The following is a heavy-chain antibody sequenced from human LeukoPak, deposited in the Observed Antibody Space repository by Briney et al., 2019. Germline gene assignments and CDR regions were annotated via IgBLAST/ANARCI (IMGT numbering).Heavy chain of an antibody. V-gene: IGHV4-4*09. CDR1: GGSISSYY. CDR2: IYTSGST. J-gene: IGHJ6*03. Sequence: PSETLSLTCTVSGGSISSYYWSWIRQPPGKGLEWIGYIYTSGSTNYNPSLKSRVTISVDTSKNQFSLKLSSVTAADTAVYYCARSYSSSLDYYYYHYMDVWGKGTTVTVSS. D-gene: IGHD6-19*01. CDR3: ARSYSSSLDYYYYHYMDV.